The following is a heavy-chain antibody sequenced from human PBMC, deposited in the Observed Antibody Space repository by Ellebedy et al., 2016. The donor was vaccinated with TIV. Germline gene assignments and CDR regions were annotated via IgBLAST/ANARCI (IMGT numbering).Heavy chain of an antibody. CDR3: ARDQWLGRAYYFDS. CDR2: IKRDGSEK. V-gene: IGHV3-7*01. J-gene: IGHJ4*02. CDR1: GFTFSNYW. Sequence: GESLKISCGTSGFTFSNYWMTWVRQAPGKGLEWVANIKRDGSEKYYVDSVKGRFSISRDNTKNSLYLQMNSLTDEDTAVYYCARDQWLGRAYYFDSWGQGTLVTVSS. D-gene: IGHD6-19*01.